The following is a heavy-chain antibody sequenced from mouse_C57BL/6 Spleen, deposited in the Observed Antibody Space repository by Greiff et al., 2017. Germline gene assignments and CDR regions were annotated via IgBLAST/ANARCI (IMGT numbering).Heavy chain of an antibody. CDR2: IRLKSDNYAT. CDR1: GFTFSNYW. Sequence: EVKLEESGGGLVQPGGSMKLSCAASGFTFSNYWMNWVRQSPEKGLEWVAQIRLKSDNYATPYAESVNGMFTISRADSNISVYLHMNHLRAEDTGIYYCTFYDGYYDWFAYWGQGTLVTVSA. CDR3: TFYDGYYDWFAY. D-gene: IGHD2-3*01. V-gene: IGHV6-3*01. J-gene: IGHJ3*01.